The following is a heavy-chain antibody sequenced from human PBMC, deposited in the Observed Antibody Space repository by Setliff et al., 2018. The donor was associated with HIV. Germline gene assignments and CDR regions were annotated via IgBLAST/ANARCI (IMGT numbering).Heavy chain of an antibody. Sequence: ASVKVSCKSSGYTFSNFGVSRVRQAPGQGLEWMGWISAYNGNTNYAQKLQGRVTMTTDTSTSTAYMELRSLRSDDTAVYYCARDVDYTDAFDIWGQGTMVTVSS. J-gene: IGHJ3*02. CDR3: ARDVDYTDAFDI. D-gene: IGHD4-4*01. CDR2: ISAYNGNT. CDR1: GYTFSNFG. V-gene: IGHV1-18*01.